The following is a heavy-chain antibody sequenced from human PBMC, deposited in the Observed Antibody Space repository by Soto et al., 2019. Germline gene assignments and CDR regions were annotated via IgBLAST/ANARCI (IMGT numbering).Heavy chain of an antibody. CDR2: INPSGGST. D-gene: IGHD6-13*01. Sequence: ASVKVSCKASGYTFTSYYMHWVRQAPGQGLEWMGIINPSGGSTNYAQKFQGRVTMTRDTSTSTVYMELSSLRSDDTAVYYCVRGVPIGAMDVWCQAITVNVS. V-gene: IGHV1-46*01. J-gene: IGHJ6*02. CDR1: GYTFTSYY. CDR3: VRGVPIGAMDV.